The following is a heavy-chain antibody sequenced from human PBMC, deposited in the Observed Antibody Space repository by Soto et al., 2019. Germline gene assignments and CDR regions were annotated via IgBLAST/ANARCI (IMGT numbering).Heavy chain of an antibody. CDR3: ARALRNWFDP. D-gene: IGHD2-21*02. CDR2: IYYSGST. J-gene: IGHJ5*02. V-gene: IGHV4-59*01. Sequence: PSETPSLTCTVSGGSISSYYWSWIRQPPGKGLEWIGYIYYSGSTNYNPSLKSRVTISVDTSKNQFSLKLSSVTAADTAVYYCARALRNWFDPWGQGTLVTVSS. CDR1: GGSISSYY.